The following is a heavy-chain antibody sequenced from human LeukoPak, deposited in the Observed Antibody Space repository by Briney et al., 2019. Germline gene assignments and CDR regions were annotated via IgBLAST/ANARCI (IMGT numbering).Heavy chain of an antibody. Sequence: SEILSLICTVSGGSMSNYYWNWIRQPAGKGLEWIGQVYSSGHTNYNPSLKSRVTMSVDTSKNHFSLSLSSLTAEDTAVYYCAKVRNYYGSGSYYKVPNWFDPWGQGTLVTVSS. V-gene: IGHV4-4*07. D-gene: IGHD3-10*01. CDR2: VYSSGHT. J-gene: IGHJ5*02. CDR3: AKVRNYYGSGSYYKVPNWFDP. CDR1: GGSMSNYY.